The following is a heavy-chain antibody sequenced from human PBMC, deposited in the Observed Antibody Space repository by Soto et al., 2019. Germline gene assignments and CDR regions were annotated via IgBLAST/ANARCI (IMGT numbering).Heavy chain of an antibody. D-gene: IGHD4-4*01. V-gene: IGHV2-26*01. CDR1: GFSLSNARMG. J-gene: IGHJ3*02. Sequence: QVTLKESGPVLVKPTETLTLTCTVSGFSLSNARMGVSWIRQPPGKALEWLAHIFSNDEKSYSTSLKSRLTISKDTSKSQVVLTMTNMDPVDTATYYCARDRIGRTVTTLTSTPDAFDIWGQGTMVTVSS. CDR3: ARDRIGRTVTTLTSTPDAFDI. CDR2: IFSNDEK.